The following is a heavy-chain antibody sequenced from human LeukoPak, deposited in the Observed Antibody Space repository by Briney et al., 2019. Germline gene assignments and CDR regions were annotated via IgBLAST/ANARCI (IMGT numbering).Heavy chain of an antibody. J-gene: IGHJ4*02. CDR2: ISGDGGIT. CDR3: AKDIGGYSGYDLGY. D-gene: IGHD5-12*01. CDR1: GFIFDEYT. V-gene: IGHV3-43*02. Sequence: GGSLRLSCAASGFIFDEYTMHWVRQAPGKGLEWASLISGDGGITSYADSVKGRFTISRDNSENSLYLQMNSLRIEDTALYYCAKDIGGYSGYDLGYWGQGTLVTVSS.